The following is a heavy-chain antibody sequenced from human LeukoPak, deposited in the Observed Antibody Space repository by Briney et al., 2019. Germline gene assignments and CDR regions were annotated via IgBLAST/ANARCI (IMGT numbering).Heavy chain of an antibody. Sequence: PGRSLRLSCAASGFTFSSYAMHWVRQAPGKGLEWVAVISYEGSNKYYADSVKGRFTISRDNSKNTLYLQMNSLRAEDTAVYYCARDKFSSTGQYFQHWGQGTLVTVSS. D-gene: IGHD2-2*01. CDR1: GFTFSSYA. CDR3: ARDKFSSTGQYFQH. J-gene: IGHJ1*01. V-gene: IGHV3-30*04. CDR2: ISYEGSNK.